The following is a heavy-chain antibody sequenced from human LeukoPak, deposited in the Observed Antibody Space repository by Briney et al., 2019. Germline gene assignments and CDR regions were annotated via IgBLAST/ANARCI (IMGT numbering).Heavy chain of an antibody. J-gene: IGHJ4*02. V-gene: IGHV1-2*02. CDR3: ARQNLNYYDSSDDYYFDY. D-gene: IGHD3-22*01. CDR2: INPNSGGT. CDR1: GYTFTGYY. Sequence: ASVKVSCKASGYTFTGYYMHWVRQAPGQGLEWMGWINPNSGGTNYAQKFQGRVTMTRDTSISTAYLQWSSLKASDTAMYYCARQNLNYYDSSDDYYFDYWGQGTLVTVSS.